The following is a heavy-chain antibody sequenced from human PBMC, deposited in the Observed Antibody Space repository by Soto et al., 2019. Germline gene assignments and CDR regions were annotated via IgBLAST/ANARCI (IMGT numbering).Heavy chain of an antibody. CDR3: AKRGAYNSGWVGDIDY. CDR1: GFTFSNYA. D-gene: IGHD6-19*01. J-gene: IGHJ4*02. CDR2: ITNSGRST. Sequence: EVQLLESGGGLVQPGGSLRLSCAASGFTFSNYAMSWVRQAPGKGLEWVSSITNSGRSTYYADSVKGRFTISRDNSKNTLYLQMNSLRADDTAVYYCAKRGAYNSGWVGDIDYWGQGTLVTVPS. V-gene: IGHV3-23*01.